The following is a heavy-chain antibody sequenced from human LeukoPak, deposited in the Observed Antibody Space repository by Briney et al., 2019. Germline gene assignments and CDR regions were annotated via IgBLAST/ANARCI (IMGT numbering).Heavy chain of an antibody. Sequence: GGSLRLSCAASGFTFSSYAMHWVRQAPGKWLEWVAVISYDGSNKYYADSVKGRFTISRDNSKNTLYLQMNSLRAEDTAVYYCARDYLAVAGNIFDYWGQGTLVTVSS. J-gene: IGHJ4*02. CDR1: GFTFSSYA. V-gene: IGHV3-30*04. D-gene: IGHD6-19*01. CDR3: ARDYLAVAGNIFDY. CDR2: ISYDGSNK.